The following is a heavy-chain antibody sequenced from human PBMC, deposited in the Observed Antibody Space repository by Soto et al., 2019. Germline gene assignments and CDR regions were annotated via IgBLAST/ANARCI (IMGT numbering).Heavy chain of an antibody. CDR2: INPNSGGT. Sequence: ASVKVSCKASGYTFTGYYMHWVRQAPGQGLEWMGWINPNSGGTNYAQKFQGWVTMTRDTSISTAYMELSSLRSEDTAVYYCASTLGHDAFDIWGQGTMVTVSS. CDR3: ASTLGHDAFDI. CDR1: GYTFTGYY. V-gene: IGHV1-2*04. J-gene: IGHJ3*02.